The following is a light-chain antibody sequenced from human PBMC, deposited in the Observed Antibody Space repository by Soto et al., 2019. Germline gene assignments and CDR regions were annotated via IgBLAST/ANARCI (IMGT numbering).Light chain of an antibody. CDR1: QSVSSY. CDR3: QQRGNLLT. CDR2: DAS. J-gene: IGKJ4*01. Sequence: EVVLTQSPATLSLSPGESATLSCRASQSVSSYVAWYQQKPGQAPRLLIYDASNRATGIPARFSGSGSGTDFTLTISSLEPEDVAVYYCQQRGNLLTFGGGTKVEIK. V-gene: IGKV3-11*01.